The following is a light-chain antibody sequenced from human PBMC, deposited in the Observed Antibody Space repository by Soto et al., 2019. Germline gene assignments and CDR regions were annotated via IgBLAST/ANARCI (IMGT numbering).Light chain of an antibody. J-gene: IGKJ1*01. CDR3: QQYGTSPRT. CDR2: GVS. Sequence: EIVLTQSPGTLSLSPGERATLSCRASQSVRSSYLSWYQQKLGQAPRLLIYGVSNRATGIPDRFSGSGSGTDFTLTIRSRESEDFAVYYCQQYGTSPRTFGQGPKVEI. V-gene: IGKV3-20*01. CDR1: QSVRSSY.